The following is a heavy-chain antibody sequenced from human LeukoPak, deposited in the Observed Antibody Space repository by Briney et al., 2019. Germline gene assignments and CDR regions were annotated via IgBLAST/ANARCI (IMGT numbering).Heavy chain of an antibody. CDR1: GFTFSSYW. Sequence: PGGSLRLSCAASGFTFSSYWMHWVRQAPGKGLGWVSRINSDGRSTSYADSVKGRFTISRDNAKNTLYLQMNSLRAEDTAVYYCARPYDFWTGLLDYWGQGTLVTVSS. V-gene: IGHV3-74*01. J-gene: IGHJ4*02. CDR2: INSDGRST. D-gene: IGHD3-3*01. CDR3: ARPYDFWTGLLDY.